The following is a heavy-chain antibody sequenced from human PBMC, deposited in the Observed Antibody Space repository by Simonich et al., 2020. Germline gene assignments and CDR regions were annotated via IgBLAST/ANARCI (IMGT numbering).Heavy chain of an antibody. CDR1: GYTFTSYG. J-gene: IGHJ4*02. CDR3: ARASRGTWWYYYFDY. V-gene: IGHV1-18*01. CDR2: ISPYNGNT. D-gene: IGHD2-15*01. Sequence: QVQLVQSGAEVKKPGASVKVSCKASGYTFTSYGISWVRQAPGQGLEWMGWISPYNGNTNYAQKLQGRVTMTTDTSTSTAYMELRSLRSDDTAVYYCARASRGTWWYYYFDYWGQGTLVTVSS.